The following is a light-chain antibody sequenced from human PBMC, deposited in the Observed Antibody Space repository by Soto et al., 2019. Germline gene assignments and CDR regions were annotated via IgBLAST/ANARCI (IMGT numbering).Light chain of an antibody. CDR1: SGSIASNY. Sequence: NFMLTQPHSVSESPGKTVTISCTGSSGSIASNYVQWYQQRPGSAPTTVIYEDNQRPSGVPDRFSGSIDSSSNSASLTISGLKTEDVADYYCQSYDSSNYVVFGGGTKLTVL. CDR3: QSYDSSNYVV. V-gene: IGLV6-57*02. CDR2: EDN. J-gene: IGLJ2*01.